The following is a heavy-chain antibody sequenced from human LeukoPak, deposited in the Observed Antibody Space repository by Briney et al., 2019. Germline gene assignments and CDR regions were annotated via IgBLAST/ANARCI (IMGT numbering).Heavy chain of an antibody. CDR2: FDPGDGET. D-gene: IGHD4-17*01. J-gene: IGHJ4*02. CDR1: GSTLTELP. V-gene: IGHV1-24*01. Sequence: ASVKVSCKISGSTLTELPMHWVRQAPGKGLEWMGGFDPGDGETIYAQKFQGRVTMTEDTSTDTAYMELSSLRSEDTVVYYCATRGYGDYYFNYWGQGTPVTVSS. CDR3: ATRGYGDYYFNY.